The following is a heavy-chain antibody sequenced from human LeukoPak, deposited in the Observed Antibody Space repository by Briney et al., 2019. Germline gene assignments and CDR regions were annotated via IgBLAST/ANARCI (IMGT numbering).Heavy chain of an antibody. CDR1: GGSISRSSYY. Sequence: PSETLSLTCTVSGGSISRSSYYWGWIRQPPGKGLEWIGSIYYSGSTYYNPSLKSRVTISVDTSKNQFSLKLSSVTAADTAVYYCARDRVGQQLVGRNYYYYYMDVWGKGTTVTISS. D-gene: IGHD6-13*01. CDR2: IYYSGST. CDR3: ARDRVGQQLVGRNYYYYYMDV. V-gene: IGHV4-39*02. J-gene: IGHJ6*03.